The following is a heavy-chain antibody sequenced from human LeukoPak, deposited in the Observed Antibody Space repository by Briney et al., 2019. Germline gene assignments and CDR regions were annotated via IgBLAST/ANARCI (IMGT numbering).Heavy chain of an antibody. CDR1: GYTFTSYA. CDR3: ARARIAAAGTGWFDP. CDR2: INAGNGNT. Sequence: ASVKISCKASGYTFTSYAMHWVRQAPGQRLEWMGWINAGNGNTKYSQKFQGRVTITRDTSASTAYMELSSLRSEDTAVYYCARARIAAAGTGWFDPWGQGTLVTVSS. D-gene: IGHD6-13*01. V-gene: IGHV1-3*01. J-gene: IGHJ5*02.